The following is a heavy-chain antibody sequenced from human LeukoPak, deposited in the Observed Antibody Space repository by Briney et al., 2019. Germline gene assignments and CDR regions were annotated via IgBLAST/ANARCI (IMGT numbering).Heavy chain of an antibody. CDR2: ISGNSGTT. CDR3: AKCAYSSSCRSFHT. J-gene: IGHJ3*02. V-gene: IGHV3-23*01. D-gene: IGHD6-13*01. Sequence: GGSLRLSCAASGFTFSSYAMRWVRQAPGKGLEWVSVISGNSGTTYYADSVKGRVIISRDNSKNTLYLQMNSLRAEDTAMYYCAKCAYSSSCRSFHTWGQGTMVTVSS. CDR1: GFTFSSYA.